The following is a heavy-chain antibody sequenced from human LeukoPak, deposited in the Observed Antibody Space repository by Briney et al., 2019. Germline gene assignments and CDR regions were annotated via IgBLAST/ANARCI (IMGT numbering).Heavy chain of an antibody. CDR1: GFTFTDAW. Sequence: KPGGSLRLSCTASGFTFTDAWMSWVRQVPGKGLEWVARIKSKTDGETIQYAAPVQGRFTVSRDDSKDTLFLQMNSLTNEDTAVYYCARYQYPNSGFYDHWGQGTLVTVSP. CDR3: ARYQYPNSGFYDH. J-gene: IGHJ4*02. V-gene: IGHV3-15*01. CDR2: IKSKTDGETI. D-gene: IGHD3-22*01.